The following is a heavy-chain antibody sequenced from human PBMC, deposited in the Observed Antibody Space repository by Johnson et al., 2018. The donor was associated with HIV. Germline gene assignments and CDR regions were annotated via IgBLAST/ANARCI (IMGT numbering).Heavy chain of an antibody. V-gene: IGHV3-9*01. Sequence: VLLVESGGGLVQPGRSLRLSCAASGFTFDDYAMHWVRQAPGKGLEWVSGISWTSGSIGYADSVKGRFTLSRDNAKNSLYLQMNSLRAEDTALYYCAKFRLAAAGVRDAFDIWGQGTMVTVSS. CDR2: ISWTSGSI. CDR1: GFTFDDYA. CDR3: AKFRLAAAGVRDAFDI. J-gene: IGHJ3*02. D-gene: IGHD6-13*01.